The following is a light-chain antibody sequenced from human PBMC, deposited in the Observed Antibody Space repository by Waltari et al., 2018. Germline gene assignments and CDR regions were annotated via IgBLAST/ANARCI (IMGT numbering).Light chain of an antibody. Sequence: QLAVTQSPSASASLGASVKLTCTLSSEHSAYAIAWHQHQPEKGPRFLMKIDGGGGHTTGDGIPVRFSGFSSGAERYLTIASLQYEDEAAYYCQTWDPDTVVFGGGTKLTV. CDR1: SEHSAYA. CDR3: QTWDPDTVV. CDR2: IDGGGGH. V-gene: IGLV4-69*01. J-gene: IGLJ2*01.